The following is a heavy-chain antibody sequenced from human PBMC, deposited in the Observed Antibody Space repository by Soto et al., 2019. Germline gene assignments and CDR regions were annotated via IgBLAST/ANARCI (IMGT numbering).Heavy chain of an antibody. D-gene: IGHD2-15*01. CDR1: GFTFSSYG. V-gene: IGHV3-30*03. CDR2: ISYDGSNK. J-gene: IGHJ4*02. CDR3: AAEVVVAAFDY. Sequence: QVQLVESGGGVVQPGRSLRLSCAASGFTFSSYGMHWVRQAPGKGLEWVAVISYDGSNKYYADYVKGRFTISRDNSKNTLYLQMNSLRAEDTAVYYCAAEVVVAAFDYWGQGTLVTVSS.